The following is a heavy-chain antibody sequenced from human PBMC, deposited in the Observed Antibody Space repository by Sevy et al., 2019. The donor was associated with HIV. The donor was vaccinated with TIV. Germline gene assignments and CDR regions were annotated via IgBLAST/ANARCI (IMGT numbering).Heavy chain of an antibody. CDR3: AREGITRVRGGIIAFDY. CDR2: ISVYNGNT. CDR1: GYTFTSYG. V-gene: IGHV1-18*01. Sequence: ASVKVSCKASGYTFTSYGMSWVRQAPGQGLEWMGWISVYNGNTNYAQKLQGRVTMTTDTSTSTDYMELRSLRSDDTAVYYCAREGITRVRGGIIAFDYWGQGTLVTVSS. D-gene: IGHD3-10*01. J-gene: IGHJ4*02.